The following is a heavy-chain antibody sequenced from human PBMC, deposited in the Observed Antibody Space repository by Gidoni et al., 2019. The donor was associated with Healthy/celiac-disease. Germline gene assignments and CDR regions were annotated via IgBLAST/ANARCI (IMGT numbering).Heavy chain of an antibody. J-gene: IGHJ4*02. V-gene: IGHV3-7*04. CDR2: IKQDGSEK. CDR1: GFTLSSYW. D-gene: IGHD6-13*01. CDR3: ARDITAALFDY. Sequence: EVQLVESGGGLVKRGASLRLSCAASGFTLSSYWMSWVRQAPGKGLEWVANIKQDGSEKYYVDSVKGRFTISRDNAKNSLYLQMNSLRAEDTAVYYCARDITAALFDYWGQGTLVTVSS.